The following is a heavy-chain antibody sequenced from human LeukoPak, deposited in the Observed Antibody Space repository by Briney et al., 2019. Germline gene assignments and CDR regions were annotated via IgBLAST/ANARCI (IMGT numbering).Heavy chain of an antibody. J-gene: IGHJ5*02. D-gene: IGHD2-2*01. CDR2: IIPMFATA. CDR1: GYTFTSYY. Sequence: ASVKVSCKTSGYTFTSYYIHWLRQAPGQRFEWMGGIIPMFATANYAQKFQGRVTITADESTSTAYMELSSLRSEDTAVYYCARDARHKYCSSASCYRGWFDPWGQGTLVTVSS. V-gene: IGHV1-69*13. CDR3: ARDARHKYCSSASCYRGWFDP.